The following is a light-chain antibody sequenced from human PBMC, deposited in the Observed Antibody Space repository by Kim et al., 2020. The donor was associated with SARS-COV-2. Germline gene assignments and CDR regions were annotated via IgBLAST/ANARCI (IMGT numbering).Light chain of an antibody. CDR1: QSISSY. Sequence: DIQMTQSPSSLSASVGDRVTITCRASQSISSYLTWYHQKPGKAPKLLIYAASTLLSGVPSRFSGSGSGTDFTLTISSLQPEDFATYYCQQSYSTPYTFGQETKLEI. CDR2: AAS. CDR3: QQSYSTPYT. J-gene: IGKJ2*01. V-gene: IGKV1-39*01.